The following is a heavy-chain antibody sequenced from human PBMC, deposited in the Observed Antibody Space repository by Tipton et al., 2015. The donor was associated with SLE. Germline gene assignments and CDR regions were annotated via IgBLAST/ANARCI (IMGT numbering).Heavy chain of an antibody. D-gene: IGHD3-10*01. J-gene: IGHJ4*02. CDR3: ARDGGSYLGDY. V-gene: IGHV4-59*11. Sequence: TLSLTCTVSGGSISGHYWSWIRQPPGKGLEWIGYIYYSGNTKYNPSLQSRVTISVDTSKNQFSLKLNSVTAADTAVYYCARDGGSYLGDYWGQGTLVTVSS. CDR2: IYYSGNT. CDR1: GGSISGHY.